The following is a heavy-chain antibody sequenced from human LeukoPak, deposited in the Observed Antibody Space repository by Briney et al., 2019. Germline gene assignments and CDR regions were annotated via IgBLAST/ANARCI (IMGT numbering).Heavy chain of an antibody. J-gene: IGHJ4*02. CDR1: GFPFSDHW. Sequence: GGSLRLSCAASGFPFSDHWMDWVRQAPGKGMEWVANIKEDGSKKSYADSVKGRFTISRDNAKSSLYLQMNSLRADDTAVYYCSRSLDYWGQGALVTVSS. CDR2: IKEDGSKK. V-gene: IGHV3-7*01. CDR3: SRSLDY.